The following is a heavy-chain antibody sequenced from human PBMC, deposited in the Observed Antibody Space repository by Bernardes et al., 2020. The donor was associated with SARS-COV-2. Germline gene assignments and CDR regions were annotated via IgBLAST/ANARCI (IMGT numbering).Heavy chain of an antibody. J-gene: IGHJ2*01. CDR3: ARGDHYGSGKGWYFDL. CDR1: GFTFSSYE. Sequence: GGSLRLSCVASGFTFSSYEMNWVRQAPGKGLEWVSYIRNSGSTIYYADSMKGRFTISRDNAQNSLYLQMNSLRAEDTAVYYCARGDHYGSGKGWYFDLWGRGTLVTVSS. CDR2: IRNSGSTI. V-gene: IGHV3-48*03. D-gene: IGHD3-10*01.